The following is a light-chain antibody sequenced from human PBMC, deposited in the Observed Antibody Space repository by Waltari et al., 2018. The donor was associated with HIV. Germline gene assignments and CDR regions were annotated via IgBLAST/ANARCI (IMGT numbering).Light chain of an antibody. Sequence: QSALTQPASLSVSPGQSITISCTGTSSDVGGYNYVSWYQQHPGKAPKLMIYEVSNRPPGVSNRFSGSKSGNTASLTISGLQAEDEADYYCSSYTSSSTVVFGGGTKLTVL. J-gene: IGLJ2*01. CDR1: SSDVGGYNY. CDR3: SSYTSSSTVV. CDR2: EVS. V-gene: IGLV2-14*01.